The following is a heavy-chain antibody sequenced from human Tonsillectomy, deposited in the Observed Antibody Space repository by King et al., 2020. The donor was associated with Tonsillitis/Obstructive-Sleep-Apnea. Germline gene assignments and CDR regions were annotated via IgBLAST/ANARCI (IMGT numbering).Heavy chain of an antibody. J-gene: IGHJ6*03. V-gene: IGHV3-30*01. CDR3: ARPQDVLRYFDWLLEDYYYYYMDV. Sequence: VQLVESGGGVVQPGRSLRLSCAASGFTFSSYAMHWVRQAPGKGLEWVAVISYDGRNKYYADSVKGRFTISRDNSKNTLYLQMNSLSAEDTAVYYCARPQDVLRYFDWLLEDYYYYYMDVWGKGTTVTVSS. D-gene: IGHD3-9*01. CDR1: GFTFSSYA. CDR2: ISYDGRNK.